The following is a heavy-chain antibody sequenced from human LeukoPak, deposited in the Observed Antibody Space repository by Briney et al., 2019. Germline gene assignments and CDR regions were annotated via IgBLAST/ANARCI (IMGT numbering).Heavy chain of an antibody. CDR2: IYYSGST. CDR1: GGSISSYY. Sequence: PSETLSLTCTVSGGSISSYYWSWIRQPPGKGLEGIGYIYYSGSTNYNPSLKSRVTISVDTSENQFSLNLSSVTAADTAVYYCARGYSSGWYYFDYWGQGTLVTVSS. V-gene: IGHV4-59*01. D-gene: IGHD6-19*01. J-gene: IGHJ4*02. CDR3: ARGYSSGWYYFDY.